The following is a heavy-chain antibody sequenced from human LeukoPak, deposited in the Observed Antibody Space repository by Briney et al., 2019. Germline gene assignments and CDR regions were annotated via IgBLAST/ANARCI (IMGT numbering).Heavy chain of an antibody. CDR1: GYTFTSYA. V-gene: IGHV1-18*01. Sequence: SVKVSCKASGYTFTSYAISWVRQAPGQGLEWMGWISAYNGNTNYAQKLQGRVTMTTDTSTSTAYMELRSLRSGDTAVYYCARAGYCSGGSCYSGDYWGQGTLVTVSS. D-gene: IGHD2-15*01. CDR2: ISAYNGNT. CDR3: ARAGYCSGGSCYSGDY. J-gene: IGHJ4*02.